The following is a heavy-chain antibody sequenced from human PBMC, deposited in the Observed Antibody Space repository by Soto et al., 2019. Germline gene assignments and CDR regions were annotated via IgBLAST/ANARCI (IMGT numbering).Heavy chain of an antibody. CDR1: GFTFSNAW. CDR2: IKSKTDGGTT. Sequence: PGGSLRLSCAASGFTFSNAWMSWVRQAPGKGLEWVGRIKSKTDGGTTDYAAPVKGRFTISRDDSKNTLYLQMNSLKTEDTAVYYCTTDSPGEGSNYYYSYGMDVWGQGTTVTVSS. J-gene: IGHJ6*02. V-gene: IGHV3-15*01. D-gene: IGHD3-10*01. CDR3: TTDSPGEGSNYYYSYGMDV.